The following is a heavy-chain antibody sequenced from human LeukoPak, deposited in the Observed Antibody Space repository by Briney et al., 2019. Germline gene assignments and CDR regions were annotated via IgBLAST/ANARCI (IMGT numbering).Heavy chain of an antibody. D-gene: IGHD2-2*01. CDR3: ARLEGYCSSTSCYPDY. J-gene: IGHJ4*02. V-gene: IGHV4-4*07. Sequence: PSETLSLTCSVSGASISSYYWSWIRQPAGKTLEWIGRIYTSESTNYNPSLKSRVTMSVDTSKGQFSLKLSSVTAADTAVYYCARLEGYCSSTSCYPDYWGQGTLVTVSS. CDR2: IYTSEST. CDR1: GASISSYY.